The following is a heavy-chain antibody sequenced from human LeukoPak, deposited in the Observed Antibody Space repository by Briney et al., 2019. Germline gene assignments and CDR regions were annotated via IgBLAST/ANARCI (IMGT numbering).Heavy chain of an antibody. V-gene: IGHV3-23*01. CDR2: ISGSGGST. D-gene: IGHD2-15*01. Sequence: GGSLRLSCAASGFTFSSYAMSWVRQAPGKGLEWVSAISGSGGSTYYADSVKGRFTISRDNSKSTLYLQMNSLRAEDTAVYYCAKHKGAPYCSGGSCYRRAFDYWGQGTLVTVSS. CDR1: GFTFSSYA. CDR3: AKHKGAPYCSGGSCYRRAFDY. J-gene: IGHJ4*02.